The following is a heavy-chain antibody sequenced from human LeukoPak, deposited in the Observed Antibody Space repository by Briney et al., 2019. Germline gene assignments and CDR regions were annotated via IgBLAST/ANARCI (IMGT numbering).Heavy chain of an antibody. CDR1: GYTFTGYY. CDR2: INPNSGGT. D-gene: IGHD1-26*01. J-gene: IGHJ4*02. V-gene: IGHV1-2*02. Sequence: APVKVSCKASGYTFTGYYMHWVRQAPGQGLEWMGWINPNSGGTNYAQKFQGRVTMTRDTSISTAYMELSRLRSDDTAVYYCARVAVGASYFDYWGQGTLVTVSS. CDR3: ARVAVGASYFDY.